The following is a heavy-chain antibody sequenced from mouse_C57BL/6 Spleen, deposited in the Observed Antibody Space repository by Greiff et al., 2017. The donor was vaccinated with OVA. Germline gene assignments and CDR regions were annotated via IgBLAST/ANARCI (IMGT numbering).Heavy chain of an antibody. D-gene: IGHD2-4*01. Sequence: EVMLVESGGGLVKPGGSLKLSCAASGFTFSDYGMHWVRQAPEKGLEWVAYISSGSSTIYYADTVKGRFTISSSNAKNTLFLQMTSLRSEDTAMYYCARQGYDYHWYFDVWGTGTTVTVSS. CDR1: GFTFSDYG. CDR2: ISSGSSTI. CDR3: ARQGYDYHWYFDV. J-gene: IGHJ1*03. V-gene: IGHV5-17*01.